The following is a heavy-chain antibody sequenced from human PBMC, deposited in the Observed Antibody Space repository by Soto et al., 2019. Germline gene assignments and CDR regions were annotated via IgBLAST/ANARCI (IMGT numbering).Heavy chain of an antibody. D-gene: IGHD3-10*01. CDR1: GGTFSSYA. J-gene: IGHJ3*02. Sequence: SVKVSCKASGGTFSSYAISRVRQAPGQALEWMGGVIPIFGTANYAQKFQGRVTITADESTSTAYMELSSLRSEDTAVYYCARDLGTDGSQYIYDIWGQGAMVTVSS. V-gene: IGHV1-69*13. CDR3: ARDLGTDGSQYIYDI. CDR2: VIPIFGTA.